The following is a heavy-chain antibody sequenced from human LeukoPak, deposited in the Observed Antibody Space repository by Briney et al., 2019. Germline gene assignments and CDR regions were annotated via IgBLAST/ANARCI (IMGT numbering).Heavy chain of an antibody. V-gene: IGHV3-74*01. CDR2: INNDGSST. J-gene: IGHJ4*02. Sequence: GGSLRLSCAASGFTFSSYWMHWVRQVPGKGLVWVSRINNDGSSTRYADSVKGRFTISRDNAKNSLFLQMNSLRAEDTAVYYCAKGLYSTWYREPIDYWGQGTLVTVSS. D-gene: IGHD6-13*01. CDR1: GFTFSSYW. CDR3: AKGLYSTWYREPIDY.